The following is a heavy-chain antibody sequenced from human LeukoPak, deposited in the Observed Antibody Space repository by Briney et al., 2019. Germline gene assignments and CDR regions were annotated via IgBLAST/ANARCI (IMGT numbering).Heavy chain of an antibody. J-gene: IGHJ6*03. Sequence: ASVKVSCKASGYTFTGYYMHWVRQAPGQGLEWMGWINPNSGGTNSAQKFQGRVTMTRDTSISTAYMELSRLRSDDTAVYYCARVGLSGSYYPGSPLYYYYYMDVWGKGTTVTISS. CDR3: ARVGLSGSYYPGSPLYYYYYMDV. CDR1: GYTFTGYY. D-gene: IGHD3-10*01. CDR2: INPNSGGT. V-gene: IGHV1-2*02.